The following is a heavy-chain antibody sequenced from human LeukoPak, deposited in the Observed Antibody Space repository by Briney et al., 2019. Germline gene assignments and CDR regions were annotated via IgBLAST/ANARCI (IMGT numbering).Heavy chain of an antibody. J-gene: IGHJ4*02. Sequence: PGGSLRLSCAASGFTFSRYWMSWVRQAPGKGLEWVANIKQDGSEKYYVDSVKGRFIISRDNAKNSLYLQMNSLRDEDTAMYYCARGPIVTMTPGDFDSWGLGTLVTVSS. CDR3: ARGPIVTMTPGDFDS. CDR1: GFTFSRYW. CDR2: IKQDGSEK. V-gene: IGHV3-7*01. D-gene: IGHD3-22*01.